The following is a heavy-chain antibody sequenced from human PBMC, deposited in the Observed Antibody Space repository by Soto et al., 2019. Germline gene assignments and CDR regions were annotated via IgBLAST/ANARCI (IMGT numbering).Heavy chain of an antibody. J-gene: IGHJ4*02. CDR2: MSYAGTYQ. CDR3: AKEMYPRTVLDSSSPWGDY. Sequence: QVPLVESGGGVVQPGRSLRLSCAVSGFTFSDYGMHWVRQAPGKGLEWVAVMSYAGTYQYYADAVEGRFTISRALAGHTLFLQMNSLRLEDTAVYCCAKEMYPRTVLDSSSPWGDYWGQGTLVTVSS. CDR1: GFTFSDYG. D-gene: IGHD6-6*01. V-gene: IGHV3-30*18.